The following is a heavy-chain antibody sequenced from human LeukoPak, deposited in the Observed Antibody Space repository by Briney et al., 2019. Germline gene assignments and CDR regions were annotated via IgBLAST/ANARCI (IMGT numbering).Heavy chain of an antibody. D-gene: IGHD2-15*01. CDR3: AKDLGMGGGSCFHH. J-gene: IGHJ5*02. CDR1: GFIFSSYA. CDR2: ISGSGGNT. V-gene: IGHV3-23*01. Sequence: GGPLRLSCAASGFIFSSYAMSWVRQAPGKGLEWVSAISGSGGNTYYAGSVKGRFTISRDNSRNTLYLQMNSLRVEDTAVYYCAKDLGMGGGSCFHHWGQGILVTVSS.